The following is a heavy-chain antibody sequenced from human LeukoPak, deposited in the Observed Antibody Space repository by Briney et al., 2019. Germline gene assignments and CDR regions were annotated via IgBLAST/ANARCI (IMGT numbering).Heavy chain of an antibody. CDR2: IFPDGRT. V-gene: IGHV3-53*01. J-gene: IGHJ4*02. Sequence: GGSLRLSCAASGLTVTDNYFRWVRQAPGKGLEWVSVIFPDGRTYHADSVKGRFTISRDRPKNTLLLQMNSLRAHDSALHHCARTNIVYGDFDYWGQGILVTVSS. D-gene: IGHD2/OR15-2a*01. CDR3: ARTNIVYGDFDY. CDR1: GLTVTDNY.